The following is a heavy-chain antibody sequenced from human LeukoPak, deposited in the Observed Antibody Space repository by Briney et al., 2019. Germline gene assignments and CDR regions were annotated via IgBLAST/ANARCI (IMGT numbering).Heavy chain of an antibody. CDR1: GGSISSSSYY. CDR2: IYYSGST. Sequence: KASETLSLTCTVSGGSISSSSYYWGWIRQPPGKGLEWIGSIYYSGSTYYNPSLKSRVTISVDTSKNQFSLKLSSVTAADTAVYYCARHSKVYSSSWPRYYYYYMDVWGKGTTVTISS. CDR3: ARHSKVYSSSWPRYYYYYMDV. J-gene: IGHJ6*03. D-gene: IGHD6-13*01. V-gene: IGHV4-39*07.